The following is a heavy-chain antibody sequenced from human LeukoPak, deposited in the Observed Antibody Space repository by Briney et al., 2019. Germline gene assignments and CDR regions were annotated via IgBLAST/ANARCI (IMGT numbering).Heavy chain of an antibody. D-gene: IGHD1-1*01. Sequence: GGSLRLSCAASGFTFSSYAMHWVRQAPGKGLEWVAVILYDGSNKYYGDSVKGRFTISRDNSENTLYLQMNSLRAEDTAVYYCARGYVPDAFDIWGQGTMVTVS. CDR3: ARGYVPDAFDI. CDR2: ILYDGSNK. CDR1: GFTFSSYA. V-gene: IGHV3-30*14. J-gene: IGHJ3*02.